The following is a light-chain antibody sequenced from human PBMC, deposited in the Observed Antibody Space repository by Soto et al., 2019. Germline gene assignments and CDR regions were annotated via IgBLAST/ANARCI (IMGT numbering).Light chain of an antibody. J-gene: IGKJ2*01. CDR2: VSS. CDR1: QSIINNY. Sequence: EVVLTQSPGTLSLSPGERATLSCRASQSIINNYLAWYQQRPGQAPRLLIYVSSDRATGIPDRFSGSGSGTDFTLTISRLEPEEFAVYYCHQYGSSPPYTFGQGTKVEI. CDR3: HQYGSSPPYT. V-gene: IGKV3-20*01.